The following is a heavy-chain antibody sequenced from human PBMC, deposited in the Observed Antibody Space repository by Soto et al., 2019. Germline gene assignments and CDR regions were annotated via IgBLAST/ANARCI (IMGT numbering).Heavy chain of an antibody. CDR3: ALRHSYGMDV. Sequence: QVQLVQSGAEVKKPGASVKVSCKASGYTFTDYYIHWVRQAPGQGLEWMGWVNPNSGGTKYAQKLQGRGTITSDTSIITAYMELSSLRSDDTAVYYCALRHSYGMDVWGQGTTVTVSS. V-gene: IGHV1-2*02. D-gene: IGHD3-9*01. J-gene: IGHJ6*02. CDR1: GYTFTDYY. CDR2: VNPNSGGT.